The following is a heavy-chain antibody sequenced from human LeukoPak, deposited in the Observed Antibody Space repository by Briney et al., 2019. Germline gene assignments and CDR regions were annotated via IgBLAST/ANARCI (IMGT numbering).Heavy chain of an antibody. Sequence: PSETLSLTCAVYGGSFSGYYWSWIRQPPGKGLEWIGYIYYSGSTNYNPSLKSRVTISVDTSKNQFSLKLSSVTAADTAVYYCARVGPSSWYRWFDPWGQGTLVTVSS. CDR1: GGSFSGYY. J-gene: IGHJ5*02. CDR3: ARVGPSSWYRWFDP. D-gene: IGHD6-13*01. V-gene: IGHV4-59*01. CDR2: IYYSGST.